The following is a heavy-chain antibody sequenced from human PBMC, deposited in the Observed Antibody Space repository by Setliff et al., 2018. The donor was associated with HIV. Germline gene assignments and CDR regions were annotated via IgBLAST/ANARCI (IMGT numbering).Heavy chain of an antibody. J-gene: IGHJ4*02. D-gene: IGHD3-22*01. Sequence: SETLSLTCTVSGGSISSYYWSWIRQPPGKGLEWIGYILFSGSTNYNPSLKSRATISVDTSKNQLSLKMSSVTAADTAVYYCARSPGYYDSSSGYLYFFDYWGQGTLVTVS. CDR1: GGSISSYY. CDR2: ILFSGST. V-gene: IGHV4-59*01. CDR3: ARSPGYYDSSSGYLYFFDY.